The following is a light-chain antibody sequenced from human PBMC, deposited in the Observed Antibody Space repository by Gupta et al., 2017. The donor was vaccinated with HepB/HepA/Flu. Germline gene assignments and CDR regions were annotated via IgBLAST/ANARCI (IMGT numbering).Light chain of an antibody. CDR1: SNNVGYEG. Sequence: QAGLTQPPSVSKGLRQTATLPCTGNSNNVGYEGASWMQQHQGHPPKLLSYRNNNRPSGISERFSASRSGNTASLTITGLQPDDEADYYCSAWDRTLDTVLFGGPTKLTVL. CDR2: RNN. V-gene: IGLV10-54*04. J-gene: IGLJ3*02. CDR3: SAWDRTLDTVL.